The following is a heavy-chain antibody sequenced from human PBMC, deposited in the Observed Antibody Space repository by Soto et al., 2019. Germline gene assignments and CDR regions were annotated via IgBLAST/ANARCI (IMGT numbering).Heavy chain of an antibody. CDR3: ARERPLRMSYCSSTSCYTGTGLDH. J-gene: IGHJ5*02. CDR1: GYTFTSYG. V-gene: IGHV1-18*01. CDR2: ISAYNGNT. Sequence: XSVKVSCKASGYTFTSYGISWVRQAPGQGLEWMGWISAYNGNTNYAQKLQGRVTMTTDTSTSTAYMELRSLRSDDTAVYYCARERPLRMSYCSSTSCYTGTGLDHWGQGTLVTVSS. D-gene: IGHD2-2*02.